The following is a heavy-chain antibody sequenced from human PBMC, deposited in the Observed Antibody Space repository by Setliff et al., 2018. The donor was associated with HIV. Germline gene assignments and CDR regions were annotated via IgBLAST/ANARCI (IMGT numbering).Heavy chain of an antibody. CDR2: VYNSGNT. CDR1: GDSMSTYY. Sequence: SETLSLTCSLSGDSMSTYYWSWIRQTAGEGLEWIGRVYNSGNTNYNPSFMSRVSMSVDTSKSQFSLKLRSVTAADTAVYFCARGYSTAFFHEFFDYWGQGTLVTVSS. V-gene: IGHV4-4*07. CDR3: ARGYSTAFFHEFFDY. J-gene: IGHJ4*02. D-gene: IGHD5-12*01.